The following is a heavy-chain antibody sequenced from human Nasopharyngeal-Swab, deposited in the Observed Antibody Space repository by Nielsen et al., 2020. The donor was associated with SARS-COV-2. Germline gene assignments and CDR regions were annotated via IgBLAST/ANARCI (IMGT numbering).Heavy chain of an antibody. CDR2: IKYGGSEK. CDR3: ARDGVDY. D-gene: IGHD3-3*01. V-gene: IGHV3-7*01. Sequence: ETLSLTCAGSGFTFTAYWMNWVRQAPGKGLEWVANIKYGGSEKKYVESVKGRFTIARDNAKKSLYLQMNALRVEDTAIYYCARDGVDYWGQGTLVTVSS. CDR1: GFTFTAYW. J-gene: IGHJ4*02.